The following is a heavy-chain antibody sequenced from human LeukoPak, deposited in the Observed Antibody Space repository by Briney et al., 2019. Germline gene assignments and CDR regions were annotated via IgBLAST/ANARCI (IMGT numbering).Heavy chain of an antibody. D-gene: IGHD3-10*01. V-gene: IGHV4-4*07. Sequence: SETLSLTCTVSGGSISSYYWSWIRQPAGKGLEWIGRIYTSGTTYYNPSLKSRVTISIDTSKNQFSLKLSSVTAADTAVYYCTRSGGSGSYYNLKFDYWGQGTLVTVSS. CDR1: GGSISSYY. J-gene: IGHJ4*02. CDR2: IYTSGTT. CDR3: TRSGGSGSYYNLKFDY.